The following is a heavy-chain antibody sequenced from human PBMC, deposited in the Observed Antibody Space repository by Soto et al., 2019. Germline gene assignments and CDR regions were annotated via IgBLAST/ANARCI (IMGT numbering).Heavy chain of an antibody. J-gene: IGHJ6*04. CDR2: IYSGGST. CDR3: ARRRMTTVTMWDYDSYYVMDV. Sequence: GLSLRLSCAASGFTVCSDCMSWVREAPGKGLEWVSVIYSGGSTYYADSVKGRFTISRDNSKNTLYLQMNSLRAEDTAVYYCARRRMTTVTMWDYDSYYVMDVWGKGTTVTGSS. CDR1: GFTVCSDC. V-gene: IGHV3-53*01. D-gene: IGHD4-4*01.